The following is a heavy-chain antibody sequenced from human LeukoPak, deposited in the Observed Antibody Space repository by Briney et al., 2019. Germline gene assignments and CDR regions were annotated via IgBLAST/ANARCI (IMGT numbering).Heavy chain of an antibody. Sequence: TGGSLRLSCAASGFTFSSYGMTWVRQAPGKGLEWVSFIYSDNTHYSDSVKGRFTISRDNSKNTLYLQMNSLRAEDTAVYYCARRAGAYSHPYDYWGQGTLVTVSS. CDR1: GFTFSSYG. CDR2: IYSDNT. J-gene: IGHJ4*02. CDR3: ARRAGAYSHPYDY. V-gene: IGHV3-53*01. D-gene: IGHD4/OR15-4a*01.